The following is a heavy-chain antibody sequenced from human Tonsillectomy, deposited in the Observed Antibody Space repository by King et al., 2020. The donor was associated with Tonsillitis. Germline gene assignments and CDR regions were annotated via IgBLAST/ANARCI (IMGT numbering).Heavy chain of an antibody. D-gene: IGHD6-13*01. V-gene: IGHV4-61*02. CDR1: GASISSGGYY. J-gene: IGHJ6*03. CDR3: ARSSSSWREYYYYFNYMDV. CDR2: IYTSGST. Sequence: PLQESGPGLVKPSQTLYLTCTVSGASISSGGYYWSWIRQPAGKGLEWIGRIYTSGSTHYNPALKSRVTMSVDTSKNQFSLKLSSVTAADAAVYYCARSSSSWREYYYYFNYMDVWGKGTTVTVSS.